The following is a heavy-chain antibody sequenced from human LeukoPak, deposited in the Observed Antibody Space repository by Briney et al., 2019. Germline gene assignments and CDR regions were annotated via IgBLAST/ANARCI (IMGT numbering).Heavy chain of an antibody. CDR1: GGSISSYY. CDR2: IYTSGST. J-gene: IGHJ6*03. V-gene: IGHV4-4*07. Sequence: KPSETLSLTCTVSGGSISSYYWSWIRQPAGKGLEWIGRIYTSGSTNYSPSLKSRVTMSVDTSKNQFSLKLSSVTAADTAVYYCARAVDTVKPTPYYYYMDVWGKGTTVTVSS. CDR3: ARAVDTVKPTPYYYYMDV. D-gene: IGHD5-18*01.